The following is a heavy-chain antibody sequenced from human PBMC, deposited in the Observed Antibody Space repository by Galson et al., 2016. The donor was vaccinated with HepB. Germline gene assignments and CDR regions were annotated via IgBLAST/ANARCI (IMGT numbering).Heavy chain of an antibody. CDR3: AKGRVHCNGKRCSGVDYYSYGLDV. CDR1: GFTFSNFA. Sequence: SLRLSCAASGFTFSNFALNWVRQAPGKGLQWVSGISGSGGSTYYAGSVRGRFTISRDNSKSTVYLQMNSLRAEDTAVYYCAKGRVHCNGKRCSGVDYYSYGLDVWGQGTLVSVSS. CDR2: ISGSGGST. D-gene: IGHD2/OR15-2a*01. V-gene: IGHV3-23*01. J-gene: IGHJ6*02.